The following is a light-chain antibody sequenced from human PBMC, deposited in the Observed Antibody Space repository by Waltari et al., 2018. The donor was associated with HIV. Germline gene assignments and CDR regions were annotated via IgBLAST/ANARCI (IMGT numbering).Light chain of an antibody. CDR3: NSRDTTGHWF. Sequence: SSELAQDPAVSVALGQTVRITCQGDSVRTHIASWYQQKPGQAPVLVFYGKNNRPSGIPDRFSGSSSGDTASLTITGAQAEDEADYYCNSRDTTGHWFFGGGTKVTVL. CDR2: GKN. CDR1: SVRTHI. J-gene: IGLJ3*02. V-gene: IGLV3-19*01.